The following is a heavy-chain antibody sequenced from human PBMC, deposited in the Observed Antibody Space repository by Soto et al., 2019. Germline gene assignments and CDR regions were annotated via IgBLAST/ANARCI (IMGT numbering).Heavy chain of an antibody. Sequence: EVQLLESGGGLVQPGGSLRLSCAASGFTFSSYAMSWVRQAPGKGLEWVSGISGRGGSTYYADSVKGQFTIYRDKSKNTLYMQMNSLSAEDTAVYYCAKDPKQCLVPSFDYWGQGTLVTVSS. CDR2: ISGRGGST. J-gene: IGHJ4*02. V-gene: IGHV3-23*01. CDR1: GFTFSSYA. CDR3: AKDPKQCLVPSFDY. D-gene: IGHD6-19*01.